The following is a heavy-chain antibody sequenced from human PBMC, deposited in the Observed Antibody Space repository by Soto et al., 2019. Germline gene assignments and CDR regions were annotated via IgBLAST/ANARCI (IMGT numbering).Heavy chain of an antibody. V-gene: IGHV3-21*01. CDR1: GFTFSSSS. CDR2: ISSSSSYI. Sequence: PGWCLRLCCAASGFTFSSSSMNWVRKAPGKGLEWVSSISSSSSYIYYADSVKGRFTISRDNAKNSLYLQMNSLRAEDTAVYYCASLLGYCSSTSCSTHPFDYWGQGTLVTVSS. D-gene: IGHD2-2*01. J-gene: IGHJ4*02. CDR3: ASLLGYCSSTSCSTHPFDY.